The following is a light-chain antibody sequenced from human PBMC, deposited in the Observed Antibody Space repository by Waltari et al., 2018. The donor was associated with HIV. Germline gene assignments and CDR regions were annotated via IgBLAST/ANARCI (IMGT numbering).Light chain of an antibody. CDR3: QHYNNWPPWT. J-gene: IGKJ2*02. V-gene: IGKV3-15*01. CDR2: GAS. CDR1: QSVNSN. Sequence: EIVMKQSQATVSVPTEERATLSCTASQSVNSNLAWYQQEPGQAPMLLTYGASTKATGIPARFSGSGSGTEFTLTISSLQSEDFAVYYCQHYNNWPPWTFGQGTQLEIK.